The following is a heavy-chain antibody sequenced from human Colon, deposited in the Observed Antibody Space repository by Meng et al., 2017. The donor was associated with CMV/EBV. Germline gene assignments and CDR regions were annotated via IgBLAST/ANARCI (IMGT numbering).Heavy chain of an antibody. CDR3: VRSSGWSLFDY. D-gene: IGHD6-19*01. CDR1: GYTFSDYY. CDR2: IRSDGSAT. V-gene: IGHV1-2*02. J-gene: IGHJ4*02. Sequence: QVQRMRSGAGVKEPAASVKVSCNTSGYTFSDYYMHWVRQAPGQGLEWMGWIRSDGSATNYAQKFRGRVTMTRDASVSTAYMELSGLTSDDTAVYFCVRSSGWSLFDYWGPGALVTVSS.